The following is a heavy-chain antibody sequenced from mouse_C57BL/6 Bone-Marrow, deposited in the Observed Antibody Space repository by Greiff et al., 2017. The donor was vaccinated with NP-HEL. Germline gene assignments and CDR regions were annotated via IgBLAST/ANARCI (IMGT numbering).Heavy chain of an antibody. J-gene: IGHJ4*01. Sequence: VQLQQPGAELVMPGASVKLSCKASGYTFTSYWMHWVKQRPGQGLEWIGEIDPSDSYTNYNQKFKGKSTLTVDKSSSTAYMQLSSLTSEDYAVYYCARSSTMVTTTRDYYAMDYWGQGTSVTVSS. V-gene: IGHV1-69*01. D-gene: IGHD2-2*01. CDR2: IDPSDSYT. CDR1: GYTFTSYW. CDR3: ARSSTMVTTTRDYYAMDY.